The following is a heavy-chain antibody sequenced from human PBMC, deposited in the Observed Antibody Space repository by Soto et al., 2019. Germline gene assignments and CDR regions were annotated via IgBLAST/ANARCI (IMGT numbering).Heavy chain of an antibody. V-gene: IGHV6-1*01. CDR3: ARGEQYSGRIFDY. J-gene: IGHJ4*01. D-gene: IGHD1-26*01. CDR1: GDSVSSNSAG. Sequence: QVQLQQSGPGLVKPSQTLSLTCAITGDSVSSNSAGWSWVRQSPSRGLEWLGRTYYRSKWYYEYAVAVRGRITITPDTSKNQYSLQLNSVTPEDTSVYFCARGEQYSGRIFDYWGQGPLVTVSS. CDR2: TYYRSKWYY.